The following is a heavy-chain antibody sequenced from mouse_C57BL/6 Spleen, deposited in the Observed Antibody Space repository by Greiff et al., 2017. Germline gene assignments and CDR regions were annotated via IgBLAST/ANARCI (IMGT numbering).Heavy chain of an antibody. CDR2: IWRGGST. V-gene: IGHV2-5*01. D-gene: IGHD4-1*01. CDR3: AKESWAYYAMDY. J-gene: IGHJ4*01. Sequence: VMLVESGPGLVQPSQSLSITCTASGFSLTSYGVHWVRQSPGKGLEWLGVIWRGGSTDNNAAFMSRLSITKDNSKSQVFFKMNSLQADDTAIYYCAKESWAYYAMDYWGQGTSVTVSS. CDR1: GFSLTSYG.